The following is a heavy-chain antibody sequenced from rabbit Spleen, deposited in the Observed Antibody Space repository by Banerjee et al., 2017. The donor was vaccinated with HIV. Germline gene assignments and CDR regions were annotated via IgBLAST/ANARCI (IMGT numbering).Heavy chain of an antibody. V-gene: IGHV1S40*01. J-gene: IGHJ2*01. CDR3: ARCTAFYPDYDDAFDP. CDR2: IYTGSGST. D-gene: IGHD2-1*01. CDR1: RFSFSSSYY. Sequence: QYLEESGGDLVKPEGSLTLTCTASRFSFSSSYYMCWVRQAPGKGLEGIGCIYTGSGSTYYASRAKGRFTISKPSSTTVTLQMTSLTAADTATYFWARCTAFYPDYDDAFDPWGQGTLVTVS.